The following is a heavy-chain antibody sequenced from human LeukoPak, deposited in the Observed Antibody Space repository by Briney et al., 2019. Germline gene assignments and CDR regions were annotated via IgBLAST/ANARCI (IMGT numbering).Heavy chain of an antibody. CDR2: ISVYNGNT. Sequence: ASVKVSCKASGYTFTGHYMHWVRQAPGQGLEWMGWISVYNGNTNYAQKVQGRVTMTTDTSTSTAYMDLRSLRSDDTAVYYCARVGGYYFAPDYWGQGTLVTVSS. J-gene: IGHJ4*02. CDR1: GYTFTGHY. D-gene: IGHD2-15*01. CDR3: ARVGGYYFAPDY. V-gene: IGHV1-18*04.